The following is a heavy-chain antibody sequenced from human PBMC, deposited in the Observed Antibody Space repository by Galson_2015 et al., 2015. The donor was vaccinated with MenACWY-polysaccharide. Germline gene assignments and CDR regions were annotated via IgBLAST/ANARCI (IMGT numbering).Heavy chain of an antibody. CDR3: ARDPLDSSGYTRGSVSDL. V-gene: IGHV3-7*01. CDR1: GFTFSSFW. Sequence: SLRLSCAASGFTFSSFWMSWVRQAPGKGLEWVAIIKQDGSEKYYVDSVKGRFSISRDNAKNSLYLQMNSLRSEDTAVYYCARDPLDSSGYTRGSVSDLWGRGTLVTVSS. CDR2: IKQDGSEK. D-gene: IGHD3-22*01. J-gene: IGHJ2*01.